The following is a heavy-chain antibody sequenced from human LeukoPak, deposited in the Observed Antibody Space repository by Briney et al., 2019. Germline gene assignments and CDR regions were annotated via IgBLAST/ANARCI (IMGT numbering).Heavy chain of an antibody. J-gene: IGHJ5*02. V-gene: IGHV4-34*01. CDR1: GFTFSNYA. D-gene: IGHD1-26*01. CDR3: ARGGRYSGSYYPPAARWFDP. CDR2: INHSGST. Sequence: PGGSLRLSCTTSGFTFSNYAMSWVRQPPGKGLEWIGEINHSGSTNYNPSLKSRVTISVDTSKNQFSLKLSSVTAADTAVYYCARGGRYSGSYYPPAARWFDPWGQGTLVTVSS.